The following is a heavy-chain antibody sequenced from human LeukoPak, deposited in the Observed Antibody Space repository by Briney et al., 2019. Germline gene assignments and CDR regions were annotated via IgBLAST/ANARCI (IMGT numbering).Heavy chain of an antibody. CDR3: ASGLASSILEFDY. CDR1: VYTFTGYY. J-gene: IGHJ4*02. D-gene: IGHD6-13*01. CDR2: INPNSGGT. Sequence: ASVKVSCKASVYTFTGYYMHWVRQAPGQRLEWMGWINPNSGGTNYAQKFQGRVTMTRDTSISTAYMELSRLRSDDTAVYYCASGLASSILEFDYWGQGTLVTVSS. V-gene: IGHV1-2*02.